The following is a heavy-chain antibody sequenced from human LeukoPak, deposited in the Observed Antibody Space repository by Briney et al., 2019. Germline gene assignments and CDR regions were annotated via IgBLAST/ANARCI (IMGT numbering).Heavy chain of an antibody. CDR3: ARDLSYCGGDCFRGGFDY. V-gene: IGHV1-69*05. CDR1: GGTFSSYA. J-gene: IGHJ4*02. Sequence: SVKVSCKASGGTFSSYAISWVRQAPGQGLEWMGRIIPIFGTADYAQKFQGRVTITTDESTSTAYMELSSLRSEDTAVYYCARDLSYCGGDCFRGGFDYWGQGTLVTVSS. D-gene: IGHD2-21*02. CDR2: IIPIFGTA.